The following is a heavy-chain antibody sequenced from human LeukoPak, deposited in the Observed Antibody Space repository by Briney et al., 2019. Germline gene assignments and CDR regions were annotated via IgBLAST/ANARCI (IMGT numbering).Heavy chain of an antibody. CDR2: INHSAST. J-gene: IGHJ6*02. CDR1: GGSFSGYF. CDR3: ARNYYDTSGYPTFGMDV. D-gene: IGHD3-22*01. Sequence: SEALSPTCAVYGGSFSGYFWTWIRQPPGKGLEWIGEINHSASTNYNPSLKSRVTISVDTSKKQFSLRLSSVTAADTAVYYCARNYYDTSGYPTFGMDVWGQGTTVTVSS. V-gene: IGHV4-34*01.